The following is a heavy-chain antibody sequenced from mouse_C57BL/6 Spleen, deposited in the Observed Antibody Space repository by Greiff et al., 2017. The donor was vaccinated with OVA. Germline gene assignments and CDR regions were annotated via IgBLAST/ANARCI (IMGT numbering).Heavy chain of an antibody. CDR3: ARGTTVGNGGYFDV. Sequence: VQLQQSGAELARPGASVKLSCKASGYTFTSYGISWVKQRTGQGLEWIGEIYPRSGNTYYNEKFKGKATLTADKSSSTAYMELRSLTSEDSAVYFCARGTTVGNGGYFDVWGTGTTVTVSS. CDR1: GYTFTSYG. J-gene: IGHJ1*03. CDR2: IYPRSGNT. D-gene: IGHD1-1*01. V-gene: IGHV1-81*01.